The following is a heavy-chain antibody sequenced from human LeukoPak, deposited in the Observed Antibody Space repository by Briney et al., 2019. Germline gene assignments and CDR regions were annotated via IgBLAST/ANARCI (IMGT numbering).Heavy chain of an antibody. J-gene: IGHJ4*02. CDR3: AGVGGSGLGLSA. CDR1: GGSLSSSSYY. D-gene: IGHD2-15*01. V-gene: IGHV4-39*02. CDR2: IYYSGRT. Sequence: SETLSLTCTISGGSLSSSSYYWGWIRQPPGKGLEWIGNIYYSGRTYSNPSLKSRVTIYVDTSKNDFSLKLSSVTAADTAVYYCAGVGGSGLGLSAWGQGTLVTVSS.